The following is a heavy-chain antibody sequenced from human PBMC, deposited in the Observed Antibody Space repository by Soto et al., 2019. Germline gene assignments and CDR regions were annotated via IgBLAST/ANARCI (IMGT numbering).Heavy chain of an antibody. J-gene: IGHJ4*02. D-gene: IGHD6-19*01. CDR3: ARDRSGWYAGFDY. CDR2: IIPIFGTA. CDR1: GGTFSSYA. Sequence: SVKVSCKASGGTFSSYAISWVRQAPGQGLEWMGGIIPIFGTANYAQKFQGRVTITADESTSTAYMELSSLRSEDTAVYYCARDRSGWYAGFDYWGQGTLVTVSS. V-gene: IGHV1-69*13.